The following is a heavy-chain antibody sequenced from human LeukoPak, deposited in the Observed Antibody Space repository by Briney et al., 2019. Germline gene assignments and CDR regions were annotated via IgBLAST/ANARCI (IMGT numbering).Heavy chain of an antibody. D-gene: IGHD1-26*01. J-gene: IGHJ3*02. CDR1: GGTFSSYA. Sequence: SVKVSCKASGGTFSSYAISWVRQAPGQGLEWMGGIIPIFGTANYAQKFQGRVTITTDESTSTAYMELSSLRSEDTAVYYCARVGGSYPAGGAFDIWGQGTMVTVSS. CDR3: ARVGGSYPAGGAFDI. CDR2: IIPIFGTA. V-gene: IGHV1-69*05.